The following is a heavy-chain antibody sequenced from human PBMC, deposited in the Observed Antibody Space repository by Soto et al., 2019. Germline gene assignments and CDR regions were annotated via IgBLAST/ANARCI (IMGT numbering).Heavy chain of an antibody. J-gene: IGHJ4*02. CDR1: GDSISSVSDW. V-gene: IGHV4-39*01. D-gene: IGHD1-1*01. CDR2: VFYSGST. CDR3: ARHVGTGLYYFDY. Sequence: SETLSLTCAVSGDSISSVSDWWGWIRQPPGKGLEWIGSVFYSGSTYYNPSLKSRVTISVDTSNNQFSLTLTSVTAADTAVYYCARHVGTGLYYFDYWGQGSLVTVSS.